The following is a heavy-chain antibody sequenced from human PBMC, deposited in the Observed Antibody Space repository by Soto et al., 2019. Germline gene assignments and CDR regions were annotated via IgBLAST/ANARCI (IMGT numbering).Heavy chain of an antibody. CDR1: GGSISSSSYY. D-gene: IGHD3-10*01. CDR3: ARHFENYGSGSPPW. V-gene: IGHV4-39*01. J-gene: IGHJ4*02. CDR2: IYYSGST. Sequence: QLQLQESGPGLVKPSETLSLTCTVSGGSISSSSYYWGWIRQPPGKGLEWIGSIYYSGSTYYNPSLKSRVTISVDTSKNQFSLKLSSVTAADTAVYYCARHFENYGSGSPPWWGQGTLVTVSS.